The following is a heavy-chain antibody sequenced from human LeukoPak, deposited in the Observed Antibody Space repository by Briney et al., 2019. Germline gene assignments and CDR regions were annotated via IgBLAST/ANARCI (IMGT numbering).Heavy chain of an antibody. Sequence: PGGSLRLSCAASGFTFSSYNMNWVRQAPGKGLEWVSSISSSSSYIYYVDSVKGRFTISRDNAKNSLYLQMNSLRAEDTAVYYCARVGPWVNPDYYYHYMDVWGKGTTVTVS. V-gene: IGHV3-21*01. J-gene: IGHJ6*03. D-gene: IGHD1-14*01. CDR2: ISSSSSYI. CDR3: ARVGPWVNPDYYYHYMDV. CDR1: GFTFSSYN.